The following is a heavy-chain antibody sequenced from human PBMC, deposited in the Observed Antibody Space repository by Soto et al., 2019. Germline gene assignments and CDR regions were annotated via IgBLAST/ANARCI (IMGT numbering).Heavy chain of an antibody. CDR1: GYSFTSYW. V-gene: IGHV5-51*01. D-gene: IGHD3-22*01. J-gene: IGHJ6*02. Sequence: PGESLQISCKGSGYSFTSYWICWVRQMPGKGLEWMGIIYPGDSDTRYSPSFQGQVTISADKSISTAYLQWSSLKASDTAMYYCAWFHYYDSSGADYGMDVWGQGTTVTVSS. CDR3: AWFHYYDSSGADYGMDV. CDR2: IYPGDSDT.